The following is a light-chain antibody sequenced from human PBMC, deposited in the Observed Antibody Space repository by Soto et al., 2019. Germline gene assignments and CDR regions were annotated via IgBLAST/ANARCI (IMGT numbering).Light chain of an antibody. Sequence: DIVMTQSPDSLAVSLGERATINCKSSQSVLYSSNNKNYLAWYQQKPGQPPNLLIYWASTRESGVPDRFSGSGSGTNFTLTISSLQPEDSATYYCQQSYSTPRLTFGEGPRWRSN. V-gene: IGKV4-1*01. CDR1: QSVLYSSNNKNY. CDR2: WAS. J-gene: IGKJ4*01. CDR3: QQSYSTPRLT.